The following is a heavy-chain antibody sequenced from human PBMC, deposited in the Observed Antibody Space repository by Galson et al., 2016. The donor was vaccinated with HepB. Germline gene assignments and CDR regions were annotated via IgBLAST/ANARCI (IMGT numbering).Heavy chain of an antibody. CDR3: ARRGTAVAGRVGIDY. Sequence: QSGAEVKEPGESLKISCKGSGYTFTNYWIGWVRQMPGKGLEWMAMVYPGDSDTRYSPSFRGQVTISADKFSSTAYLQWSSLQASDTAVYYCARRGTAVAGRVGIDYWGQGTLVTVSS. V-gene: IGHV5-51*01. J-gene: IGHJ4*02. CDR1: GYTFTNYW. D-gene: IGHD6-19*01. CDR2: VYPGDSDT.